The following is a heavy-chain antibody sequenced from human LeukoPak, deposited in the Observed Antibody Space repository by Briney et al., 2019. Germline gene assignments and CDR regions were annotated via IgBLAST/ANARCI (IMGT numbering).Heavy chain of an antibody. CDR2: IHNSGTT. V-gene: IGHV4-34*01. Sequence: SETLSLTCAVSGGPFSGYFWSWIRQSSGKGLEWIGEIHNSGTTNYSPSLNSRVTISEDTSKNQFYLNLSSVTAADTAVYYCARRYYYSLGSFPFDFWGQGTLVTVSS. CDR3: ARRYYYSLGSFPFDF. D-gene: IGHD3-10*01. CDR1: GGPFSGYF. J-gene: IGHJ4*02.